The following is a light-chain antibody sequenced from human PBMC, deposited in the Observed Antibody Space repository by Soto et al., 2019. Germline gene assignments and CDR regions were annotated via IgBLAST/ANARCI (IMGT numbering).Light chain of an antibody. V-gene: IGKV3-11*01. CDR2: DTS. Sequence: EIVMTQSPATLSVSPGERATLSCRASQSVSSYLAWYQQKPGQAPRLLIYDTSKRATGVPARFSGSGSGTDFTLTISRLEPEDFVVYYCQQRSNWPLTFGGGTKVDIK. J-gene: IGKJ4*01. CDR1: QSVSSY. CDR3: QQRSNWPLT.